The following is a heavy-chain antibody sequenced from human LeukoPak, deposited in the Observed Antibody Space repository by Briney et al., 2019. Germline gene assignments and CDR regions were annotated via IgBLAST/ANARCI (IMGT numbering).Heavy chain of an antibody. CDR1: GGSISSYY. J-gene: IGHJ4*02. CDR3: AGGVVAALDFDY. Sequence: SETLSLTCTASGGSISSYYWSWIRQPPGKGLEWIGYIYYSGSTNYNPSLKSRVTISVDTSKTQFSLKLSSVTAADTAVYYCAGGVVAALDFDYWGQGTLVTVSS. D-gene: IGHD2-15*01. V-gene: IGHV4-59*01. CDR2: IYYSGST.